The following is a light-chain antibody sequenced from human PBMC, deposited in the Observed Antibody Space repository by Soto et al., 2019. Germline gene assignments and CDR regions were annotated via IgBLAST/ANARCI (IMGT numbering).Light chain of an antibody. J-gene: IGKJ2*01. CDR1: QSVSSN. CDR2: GAS. Sequence: EIVMTQSPATLSVSPGERATLSCRASQSVSSNLAWYQQKLGQAPRLLIYGASTRATGIPARFSGSGSGTEFTLNISSLQSDYFAVYYCQQYNNWPPLFGQGTKVEI. V-gene: IGKV3-15*01. CDR3: QQYNNWPPL.